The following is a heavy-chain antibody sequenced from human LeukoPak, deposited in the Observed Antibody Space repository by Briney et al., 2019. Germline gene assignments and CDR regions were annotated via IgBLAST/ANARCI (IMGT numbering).Heavy chain of an antibody. CDR1: GFTFDDYA. V-gene: IGHV3-9*01. CDR3: AKDGPDAFDI. J-gene: IGHJ3*02. Sequence: GGSLRLSCAASGFTFDDYAMHWVRHAPGKGLEWVSGISWNSGSIGYADSVKGRFTISRDNAKNSLYLQMNSLRAEDTALYYCAKDGPDAFDIWGQGTMVTVSS. CDR2: ISWNSGSI.